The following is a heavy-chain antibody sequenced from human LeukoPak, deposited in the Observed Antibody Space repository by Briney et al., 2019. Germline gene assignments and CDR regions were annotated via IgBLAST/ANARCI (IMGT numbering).Heavy chain of an antibody. CDR1: GFTFSSYA. CDR2: ISSSSSYI. V-gene: IGHV3-21*01. Sequence: GGSLRLSCAASGFTFSSYAMHWVRQAPGKGLEWVSSISSSSSYIYYADSVKGRFTISRDNAKNSLYLQMNSLRAEDTAVYYCAKSENWDEDAFDIWGQGTMVTVSS. CDR3: AKSENWDEDAFDI. J-gene: IGHJ3*02. D-gene: IGHD1-26*01.